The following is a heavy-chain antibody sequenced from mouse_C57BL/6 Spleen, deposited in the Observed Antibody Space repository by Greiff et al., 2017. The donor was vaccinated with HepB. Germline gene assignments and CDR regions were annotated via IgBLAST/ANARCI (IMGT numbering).Heavy chain of an antibody. CDR2: IDPENGDT. CDR1: GFNIKDDY. J-gene: IGHJ4*01. Sequence: VQLQQSGAELVRPGASVKLSCTASGFNIKDDYMHWVKQRPEQGLEWIGWIDPENGDTEYASKFQGKATITADTSSNTAYLQLSSLTSEDTAVYYCTGGSSADYYAMDYWGQGTSVTVSS. CDR3: TGGSSADYYAMDY. D-gene: IGHD1-1*01. V-gene: IGHV14-4*01.